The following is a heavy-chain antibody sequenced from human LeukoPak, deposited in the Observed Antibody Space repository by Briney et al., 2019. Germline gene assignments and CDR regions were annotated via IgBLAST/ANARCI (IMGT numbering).Heavy chain of an antibody. Sequence: GGSLRLSCAASGFTFSSYAMSWVRQAPGKGLEWVSAISGSGGSTYYADSVKGRFTISRDNSKNTLYLQMNSLRAEDTAVYYCAKYSSWGGNYYYYYMDVWGKGATVTVSS. D-gene: IGHD6-13*01. CDR1: GFTFSSYA. J-gene: IGHJ6*03. CDR3: AKYSSWGGNYYYYYMDV. CDR2: ISGSGGST. V-gene: IGHV3-23*01.